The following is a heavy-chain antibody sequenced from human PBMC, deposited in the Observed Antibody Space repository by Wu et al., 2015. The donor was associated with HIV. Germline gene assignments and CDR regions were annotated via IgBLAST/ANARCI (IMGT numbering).Heavy chain of an antibody. J-gene: IGHJ3*02. CDR2: IIPIFGTA. V-gene: IGHV1-69*12. CDR3: ARTSYCGGDCYGXFDI. D-gene: IGHD2-21*01. Sequence: QVQLVQSGAEVRKPGSSVKVSCKASGGTFSNNIISWVRQAPGQGLEWMGGIIPIFGTANYAQKFQGRVTITADESTSTAYMELSSLRSEDTAVYYCARTSYCGGDCYGXFDIVGQGTMVTVSS. CDR1: GGTFSNNI.